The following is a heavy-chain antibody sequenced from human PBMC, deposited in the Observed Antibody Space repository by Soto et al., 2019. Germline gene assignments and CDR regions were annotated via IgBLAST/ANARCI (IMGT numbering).Heavy chain of an antibody. V-gene: IGHV3-23*01. D-gene: IGHD6-19*01. Sequence: EVQLLESGGGLVQPGGSLRLSCAASGFTFSSYAMNWVRQAPGKGLEWVSGISVGGGNTYYADSVKGRFTVSRDNSQNTLYLQMNSLRAEDTAVYFCAKRAGGSSGPFGYGGQGTLVTVSS. CDR3: AKRAGGSSGPFGY. CDR2: ISVGGGNT. J-gene: IGHJ4*02. CDR1: GFTFSSYA.